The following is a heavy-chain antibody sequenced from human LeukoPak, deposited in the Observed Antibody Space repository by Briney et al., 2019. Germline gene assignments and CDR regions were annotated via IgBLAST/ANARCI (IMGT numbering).Heavy chain of an antibody. CDR2: ISVNGGSV. J-gene: IGHJ4*02. D-gene: IGHD3-22*01. Sequence: GGSLRLSCASSGFTFADYGMSWVRQAPRKGLAWVSGISVNGGSVGYAASMKGRFMFSRENAKNSLYLQMNSLRDEDTALYYCARDHVGSGYYYFDSWGQGTLVTVSS. CDR1: GFTFADYG. CDR3: ARDHVGSGYYYFDS. V-gene: IGHV3-20*04.